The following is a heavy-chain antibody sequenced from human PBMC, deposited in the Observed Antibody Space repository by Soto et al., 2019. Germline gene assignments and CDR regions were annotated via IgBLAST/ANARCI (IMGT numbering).Heavy chain of an antibody. CDR1: GYTFTGYY. CDR2: INPNSGGT. J-gene: IGHJ5*02. V-gene: IGHV1-2*04. CDR3: ARGYCSGGSCYGPKNWFDP. Sequence: ASVKVSCKASGYTFTGYYMHWVRQAPGQGLEWMGWINPNSGGTNYAQKFQGWVTMTRDTSISTAYMELSRLRSDDTAVYYCARGYCSGGSCYGPKNWFDPWGQGTLVTVSS. D-gene: IGHD2-15*01.